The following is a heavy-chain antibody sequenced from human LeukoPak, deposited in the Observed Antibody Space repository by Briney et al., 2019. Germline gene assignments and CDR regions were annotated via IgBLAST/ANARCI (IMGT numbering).Heavy chain of an antibody. CDR2: IIPIFGTA. D-gene: IGHD3-10*01. CDR1: GGTFSSYA. J-gene: IGHJ6*03. V-gene: IGHV1-69*13. Sequence: SVKVSCKASGGTFSSYAISWVRQAPGQGLEWMGGIIPIFGTANYAQKFQGRVTITADESTSTAYMELSSLRSEDTAVYYCARGVTMVRGVITNPNYYYYMDVWGKGTTVTISS. CDR3: ARGVTMVRGVITNPNYYYYMDV.